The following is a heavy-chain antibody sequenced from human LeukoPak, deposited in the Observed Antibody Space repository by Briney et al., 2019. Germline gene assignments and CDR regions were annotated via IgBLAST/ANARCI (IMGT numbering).Heavy chain of an antibody. CDR2: IYSGGST. J-gene: IGHJ4*02. CDR3: ARDCSGTSCYSPGDY. Sequence: GGSLRLSCAASGFTVSSNYRSWVRQAPGKGLEWGSVIYSGGSTYYADSVKGRFTISRDNSKNTLYLQMNSLRAEDTAVYYCARDCSGTSCYSPGDYWGRGTLVTVSS. CDR1: GFTVSSNY. D-gene: IGHD2-2*02. V-gene: IGHV3-53*01.